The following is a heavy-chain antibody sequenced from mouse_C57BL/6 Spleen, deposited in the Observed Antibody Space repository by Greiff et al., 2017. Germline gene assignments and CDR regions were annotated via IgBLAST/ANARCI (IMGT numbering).Heavy chain of an antibody. V-gene: IGHV5-6*01. CDR3: ARESYAPFAY. CDR1: GFTFSSYG. D-gene: IGHD6-5*01. J-gene: IGHJ3*01. Sequence: EVKLMESGGDLVKPGGSLKLSCAASGFTFSSYGMSWVRQTPDKRLEWVATISIGGSYTYYPDSVKGRFTISRDNAKNTLYLQMSSLKSEDAAMYYCARESYAPFAYWGQGTLVTVSA. CDR2: ISIGGSYT.